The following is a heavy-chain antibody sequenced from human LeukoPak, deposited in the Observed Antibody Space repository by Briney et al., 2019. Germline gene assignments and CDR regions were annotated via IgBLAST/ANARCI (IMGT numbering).Heavy chain of an antibody. J-gene: IGHJ4*02. CDR1: GYSFTSYW. Sequence: GESLRISCKGSGYSFTSYWIGWVRRMPGKGLEWMGIIYPGDSDTRYSPSFQGQVTISADKSISTAYLQWSSLKASDTAMYYCARMGYYYDSSGYSDYWGQGTLVTVSS. CDR2: IYPGDSDT. V-gene: IGHV5-51*01. D-gene: IGHD3-22*01. CDR3: ARMGYYYDSSGYSDY.